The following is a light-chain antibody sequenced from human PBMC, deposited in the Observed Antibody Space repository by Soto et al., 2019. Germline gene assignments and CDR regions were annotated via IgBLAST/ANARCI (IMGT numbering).Light chain of an antibody. CDR1: GNYVGAYNY. Sequence: QSVLTQPRSVSGSRGQSVTISCTGTGNYVGAYNYVSWYQQHPGSPPKLMIYDVARWPSGVPDRYSGSKSGNTASLTISGLQAEDEADYFCCSYAGGYTYLFGTGTKVTVL. J-gene: IGLJ1*01. V-gene: IGLV2-11*01. CDR2: DVA. CDR3: CSYAGGYTYL.